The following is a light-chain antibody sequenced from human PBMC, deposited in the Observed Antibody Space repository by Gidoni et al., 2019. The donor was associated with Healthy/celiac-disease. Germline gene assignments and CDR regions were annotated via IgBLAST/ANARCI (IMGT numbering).Light chain of an antibody. V-gene: IGKV3-11*01. CDR1: QSVSSY. Sequence: EIVLTQSPATQSLSPGERATLSCRASQSVSSYLAWYQQKPGQAPRLLIYDASNRATGIPARFSGSGSGTDFTLTISSLEPEDFAVYYCQQRSNWPPEYTFGQGTKLEIK. CDR2: DAS. J-gene: IGKJ2*01. CDR3: QQRSNWPPEYT.